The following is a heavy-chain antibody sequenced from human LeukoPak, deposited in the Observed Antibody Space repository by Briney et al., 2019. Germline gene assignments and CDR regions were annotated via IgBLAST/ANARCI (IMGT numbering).Heavy chain of an antibody. CDR2: INNSGGRT. CDR3: AKDLPGFFDY. Sequence: PGGSLRLSCAASGFTFSKYDMSWVRQGPGKGPEWVSGINNSGGRTYYADSVKGRFTISRDNSRNTLYLQMNSLRAEDTAVYSCAKDLPGFFDYWGQGTLVTVFS. J-gene: IGHJ4*02. CDR1: GFTFSKYD. V-gene: IGHV3-23*01.